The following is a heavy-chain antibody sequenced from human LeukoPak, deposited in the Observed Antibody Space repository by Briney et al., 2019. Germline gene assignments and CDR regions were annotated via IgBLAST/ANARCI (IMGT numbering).Heavy chain of an antibody. CDR2: VKPDGRDK. J-gene: IGHJ4*02. CDR1: GFTFSSNY. Sequence: GGSLRLSCAASGFTFSSNYMTWVRQAPGKGLEWVANVKPDGRDKHYVDSVEGRFTISKDNAKNSLYLQMNSLRVEDRAVYYCLQRGFDYWGQGALVTVSS. D-gene: IGHD3-16*01. CDR3: LQRGFDY. V-gene: IGHV3-7*01.